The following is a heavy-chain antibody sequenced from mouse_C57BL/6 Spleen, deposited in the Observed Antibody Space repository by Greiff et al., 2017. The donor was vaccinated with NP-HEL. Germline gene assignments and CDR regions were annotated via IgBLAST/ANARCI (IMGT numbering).Heavy chain of an antibody. V-gene: IGHV3-6*01. CDR3: ARDSTIYDGYGWYFDV. Sequence: EVQLQESGPGLVKPSQSLSLTCSVTGYSITSGYYWNWIRQFPGNKLEWMGYISYDGSNNYNPSLKNRISITRDTSKNQFFLKLNSVTTEDTATYYCARDSTIYDGYGWYFDVWGTGTTVTVSS. CDR2: ISYDGSN. J-gene: IGHJ1*03. CDR1: GYSITSGYY. D-gene: IGHD2-3*01.